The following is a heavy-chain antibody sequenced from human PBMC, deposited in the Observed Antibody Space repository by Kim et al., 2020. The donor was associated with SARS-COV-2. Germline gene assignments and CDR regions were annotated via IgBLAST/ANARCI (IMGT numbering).Heavy chain of an antibody. CDR3: AAEPQLNYCSGGSCLPNDY. CDR1: GFTFTSSA. V-gene: IGHV1-58*01. CDR2: IVVGSGNT. D-gene: IGHD2-15*01. J-gene: IGHJ4*02. Sequence: SVKVSCKASGFTFTSSAVQWVRQARGQRLEWIGWIVVGSGNTNYAQKFQERVTITRDMSTSTAYMELSSLRSEDTAVYYCAAEPQLNYCSGGSCLPNDYWGQGTLVTVSS.